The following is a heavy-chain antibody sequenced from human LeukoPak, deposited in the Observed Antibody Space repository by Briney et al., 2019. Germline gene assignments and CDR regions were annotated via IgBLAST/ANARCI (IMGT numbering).Heavy chain of an antibody. CDR2: IYPGDSDI. J-gene: IGHJ4*02. D-gene: IGHD3-10*01. CDR3: VRSIMVQGELVPFDY. Sequence: GESLKISCRGSGYFFSNYWIGWVRQMPGKGLEWMGIIYPGDSDIRYSPSFQDQVSFSADKSISTAYLQWSSLKASDTAIYYCVRSIMVQGELVPFDYWGQGPLVTVSS. V-gene: IGHV5-51*01. CDR1: GYFFSNYW.